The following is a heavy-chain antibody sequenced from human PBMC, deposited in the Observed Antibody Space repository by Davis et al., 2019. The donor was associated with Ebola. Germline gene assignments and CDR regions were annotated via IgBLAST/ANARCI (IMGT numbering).Heavy chain of an antibody. J-gene: IGHJ2*01. CDR3: ARAFHNWYFDL. V-gene: IGHV4-34*01. Sequence: PSETLSLTCAVYGGSFSGYYWVWIRQPPVKGLEWIGEINQNGRTNYNPSLKSRVTISLDTSRNQFSLRLGSVTAADTAVYYCARAFHNWYFDLWGRGSLVTVSS. CDR1: GGSFSGYY. CDR2: INQNGRT.